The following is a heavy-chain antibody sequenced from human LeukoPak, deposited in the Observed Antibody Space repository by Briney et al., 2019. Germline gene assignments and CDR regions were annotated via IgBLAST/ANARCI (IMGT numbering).Heavy chain of an antibody. Sequence: GGSLRLSCAASGFTFSSYSMNWVRQAPGKGLEWVSYISSSSSTIYYADSVKGRFTISRDNAKNSLYLQMNSLRAEDTAVYYCARDGDLNNWNPQEGGRDAFDIWGQGTMVTVSS. CDR3: ARDGDLNNWNPQEGGRDAFDI. V-gene: IGHV3-48*01. CDR2: ISSSSSTI. J-gene: IGHJ3*02. D-gene: IGHD1-20*01. CDR1: GFTFSSYS.